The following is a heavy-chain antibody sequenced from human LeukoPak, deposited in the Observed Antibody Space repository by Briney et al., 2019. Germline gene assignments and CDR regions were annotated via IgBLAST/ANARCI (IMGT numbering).Heavy chain of an antibody. V-gene: IGHV1-69*13. Sequence: ASVKVSCKASGGTFSSYAISWVRQAPGQGLEWMGGIIPIFGTANYAQKFQGRVTITADESTSTAYMELSSLRSEDTAVYYCARDRSRKIGDAFDIWGQGTMVTVSS. CDR3: ARDRSRKIGDAFDI. J-gene: IGHJ3*02. CDR1: GGTFSSYA. CDR2: IIPIFGTA. D-gene: IGHD3-16*01.